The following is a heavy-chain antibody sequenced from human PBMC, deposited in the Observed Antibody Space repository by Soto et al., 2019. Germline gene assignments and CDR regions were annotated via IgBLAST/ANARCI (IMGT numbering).Heavy chain of an antibody. Sequence: TLSLTCPVSGGSISSGCYYWSWIRQHPGKGLEWIGYIYYSGSTYYNPSLKSRVTISVDTSKNQFSLKLSSVTAADTAVYYCAGATVVRGVISDYWGQGTLVTVSS. V-gene: IGHV4-31*03. J-gene: IGHJ4*02. CDR1: GGSISSGCYY. D-gene: IGHD3-10*01. CDR2: IYYSGST. CDR3: AGATVVRGVISDY.